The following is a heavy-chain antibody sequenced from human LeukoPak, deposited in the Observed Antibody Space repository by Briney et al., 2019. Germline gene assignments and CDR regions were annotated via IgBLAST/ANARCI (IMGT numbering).Heavy chain of an antibody. CDR2: INPNSGGT. CDR1: GYTFTGYY. CDR3: ARDGYYGSGSYSAPDY. V-gene: IGHV1-2*02. J-gene: IGHJ4*02. Sequence: ASVTVSCKASGYTFTGYYMHWVRQAPGQGLEWMGWINPNSGGTNYAQKFQGRVTMTRDTSISTAYMELSRLRSDDTAVYYCARDGYYGSGSYSAPDYWGQGTLVTVSS. D-gene: IGHD3-10*01.